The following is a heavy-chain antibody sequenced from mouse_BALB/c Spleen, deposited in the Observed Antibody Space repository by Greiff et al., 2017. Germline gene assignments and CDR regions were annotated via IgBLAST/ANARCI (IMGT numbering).Heavy chain of an antibody. CDR1: GYAFTNYL. J-gene: IGHJ3*01. CDR3: ARSKRSTWFAY. V-gene: IGHV1-54*03. CDR2: INPGSGGT. Sequence: VQLVESGPELVKPGASVKVSCKASGYAFTNYLIEWVKQRPGQGLEWIGVINPGSGGTNYNEKFKGKATLTADKSSSTAYMQLSSLTSDDSAVYFCARSKRSTWFAYWGQGTLVTVSA.